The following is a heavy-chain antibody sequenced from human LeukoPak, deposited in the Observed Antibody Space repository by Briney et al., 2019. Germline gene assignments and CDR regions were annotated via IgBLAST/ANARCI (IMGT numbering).Heavy chain of an antibody. V-gene: IGHV4-59*08. CDR2: IFYSGGT. CDR3: ARRNTADASIDF. J-gene: IGHJ4*02. CDR1: GGSMSAHW. D-gene: IGHD2/OR15-2a*01. Sequence: SETLSLTCTVSGGSMSAHWWSWIRQSPGKGLEWIGDIFYSGGTNNNSPLKSRLTMSLDTSKNQFSLKLSSVTAADTAMYYCARRNTADASIDFWGQGILVIASS.